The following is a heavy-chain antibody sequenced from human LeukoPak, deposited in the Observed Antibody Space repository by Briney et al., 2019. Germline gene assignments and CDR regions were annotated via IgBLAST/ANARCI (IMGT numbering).Heavy chain of an antibody. CDR2: ISGDGGST. V-gene: IGHV3-43*02. J-gene: IGHJ4*02. Sequence: GGSLRLSCAASGFTFDDYAMHWVRQAPGKGLEWVSLISGDGGSTYYADSVKGRITISRDNSKNSLYLQMNSLRTEDTALYYCAKDIGRFLEWLSLDYWGQGTLVTVSS. CDR3: AKDIGRFLEWLSLDY. D-gene: IGHD3-3*01. CDR1: GFTFDDYA.